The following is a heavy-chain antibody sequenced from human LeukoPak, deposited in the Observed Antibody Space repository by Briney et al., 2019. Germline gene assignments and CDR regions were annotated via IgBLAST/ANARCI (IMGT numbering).Heavy chain of an antibody. V-gene: IGHV3-30*03. J-gene: IGHJ4*02. D-gene: IGHD3-10*01. Sequence: PGGSLRLSCAASGFTFSSYGMHWVRQAPGKGLEWVAVISYDGSNKYYADSVNGRFTTARDNSKNTLYLQMNSLRAEDTAVYYCARDFYDSGSGSRVGFFDYWGQGTLVTVSS. CDR2: ISYDGSNK. CDR3: ARDFYDSGSGSRVGFFDY. CDR1: GFTFSSYG.